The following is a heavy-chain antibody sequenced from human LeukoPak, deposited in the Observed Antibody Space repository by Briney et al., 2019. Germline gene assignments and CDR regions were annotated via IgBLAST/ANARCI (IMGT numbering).Heavy chain of an antibody. CDR2: VDPEDGET. D-gene: IGHD3-22*01. J-gene: IGHJ4*02. CDR1: GYTFTDYY. V-gene: IGHV1-69-2*01. Sequence: ASVKISCKASGYTFTDYYMHWVQQAPGKGLEWMGRVDPEDGETIYAEKFQGRVTITADTSTDTAYMELSSLRSEATAVYYCATGDYYDSSGPVAYWGQGTLVTVSS. CDR3: ATGDYYDSSGPVAY.